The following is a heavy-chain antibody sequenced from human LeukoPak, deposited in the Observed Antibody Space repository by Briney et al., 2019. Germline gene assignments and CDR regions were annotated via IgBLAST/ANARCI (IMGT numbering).Heavy chain of an antibody. J-gene: IGHJ6*02. V-gene: IGHV5-51*01. Sequence: VESLKISCKGSGYSFTSYWIGWVRQMPGKGLEWMGIIYPGDSDTRYSPSFQGQVTISADKSISTAYLQWSSLKASDTAMYYCASTGAASYYYYGMDVWGQGTTVTVSS. CDR1: GYSFTSYW. CDR2: IYPGDSDT. CDR3: ASTGAASYYYYGMDV. D-gene: IGHD5-18*01.